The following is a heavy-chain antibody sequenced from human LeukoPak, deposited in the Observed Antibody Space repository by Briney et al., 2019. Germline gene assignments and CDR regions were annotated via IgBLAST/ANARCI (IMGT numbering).Heavy chain of an antibody. CDR1: GFSFSSYW. Sequence: GGSLRLSCAASGFSFSSYWMHWVRHAPGKGLGWVSRINSDGSSTSYADSVKGRFTISRDNAKNTLYLQMNSLGAEDTAVYYCARTSRDHYGDYVPFDYWGQGTLVTVSS. CDR3: ARTSRDHYGDYVPFDY. J-gene: IGHJ4*02. CDR2: INSDGSST. D-gene: IGHD4-17*01. V-gene: IGHV3-74*01.